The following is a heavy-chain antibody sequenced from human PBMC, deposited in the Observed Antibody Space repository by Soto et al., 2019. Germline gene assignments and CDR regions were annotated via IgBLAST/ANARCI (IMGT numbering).Heavy chain of an antibody. CDR3: ARDPAEWELLGGRFDY. J-gene: IGHJ4*02. D-gene: IGHD1-26*01. V-gene: IGHV3-30-3*01. CDR2: ISYDGSNK. Sequence: QVQLVESGGGVVQPGRSLRLSCAASGFTFSSYAMHWVRQAPGKGLEWVAVISYDGSNKYYAVSVKGRFTISRDNSKNTLYLQMNSLRAEDTAVYYCARDPAEWELLGGRFDYWDQGTLVTVSS. CDR1: GFTFSSYA.